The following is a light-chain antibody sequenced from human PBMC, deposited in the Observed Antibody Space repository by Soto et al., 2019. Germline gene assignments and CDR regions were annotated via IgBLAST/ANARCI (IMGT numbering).Light chain of an antibody. V-gene: IGKV1-17*03. Sequence: DIQMTQSPSAMSASLGDRVTFTCRASQGISHYLAWFQQKPGEAPKRLIFDASTLQSGVPSRFSGSGSGTEFTLTITNLQPEDLATYYCLQYNTDPYIFGQGTKLEIK. CDR1: QGISHY. CDR3: LQYNTDPYI. CDR2: DAS. J-gene: IGKJ2*01.